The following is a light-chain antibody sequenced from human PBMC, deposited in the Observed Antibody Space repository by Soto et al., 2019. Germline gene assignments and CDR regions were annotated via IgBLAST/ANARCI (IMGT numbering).Light chain of an antibody. CDR3: SSYTSSSTLYV. Sequence: QSALTQPASVSGSPGQSITISCTGTSSDVGGYNYVSWYQQHPGKAPKLMIYDVSNRPSGVSNRFSGSKSGNTASLTISGLQAEDEADSYCSSYTSSSTLYVFGTGTRSPS. CDR2: DVS. V-gene: IGLV2-14*01. CDR1: SSDVGGYNY. J-gene: IGLJ1*01.